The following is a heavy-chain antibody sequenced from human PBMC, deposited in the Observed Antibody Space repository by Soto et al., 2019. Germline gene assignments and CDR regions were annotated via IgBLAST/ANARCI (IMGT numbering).Heavy chain of an antibody. CDR3: AIHLREYWEPPPYGMDL. J-gene: IGHJ6*02. V-gene: IGHV4-39*01. CDR1: GGSISGSSFY. CDR2: IYFGTT. D-gene: IGHD3-10*01. Sequence: PSETLSLTCTVSGGSISGSSFYWGWIRQPPGKGLEWIGSIYFGTTYYNPSLKSRVTISIDTSRNQFSLNLSSVTAADTAVYYFAIHLREYWEPPPYGMDLWGQGTTVTVSS.